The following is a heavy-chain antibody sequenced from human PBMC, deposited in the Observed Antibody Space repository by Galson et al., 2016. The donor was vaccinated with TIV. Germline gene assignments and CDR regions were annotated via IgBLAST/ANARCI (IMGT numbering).Heavy chain of an antibody. D-gene: IGHD2-2*01. CDR3: TNAAGKNGASCYATCETFDI. J-gene: IGHJ3*02. CDR2: TYYRSRWYY. CDR1: GDSVSSDSAA. V-gene: IGHV6-1*01. Sequence: CAISGDSVSSDSAAWNWVRQSPSRGLEWLGRTYYRSRWYYDYKVSVKSRITINPDTSKNQFSLQLDSVTPEDTAVYYCTNAAGKNGASCYATCETFDIWGQGTMVTVSS.